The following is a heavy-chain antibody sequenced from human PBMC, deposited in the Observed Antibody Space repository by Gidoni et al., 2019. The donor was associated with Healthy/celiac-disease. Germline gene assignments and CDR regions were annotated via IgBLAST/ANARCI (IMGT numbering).Heavy chain of an antibody. CDR1: GGSISSGSYY. V-gene: IGHV4-61*02. Sequence: QVQLQESGPGLVKPSQTLSLPCTVSGGSISSGSYYWSLIRQPAGKGLEWIGRIYTSGSTNYNPSLKSRVTISVDTSKNQFSLKLSSVTAADTAVYYCARDFTASAVWGQGTLVTVSS. CDR2: IYTSGST. CDR3: ARDFTASAV. J-gene: IGHJ4*02. D-gene: IGHD5-18*01.